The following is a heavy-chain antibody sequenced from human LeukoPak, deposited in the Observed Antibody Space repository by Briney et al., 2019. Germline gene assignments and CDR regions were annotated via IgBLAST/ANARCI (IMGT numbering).Heavy chain of an antibody. V-gene: IGHV1-24*01. D-gene: IGHD2-15*01. CDR3: ATTGYCSGGSCRLYWFDP. Sequence: ASVKVSCKVSGYTLTELCMHWVRQAPGKGREGMGGFYAEDGETIYAQKFQGRVTMTEDTSTNTAYMELSSLRSEDTAVYYCATTGYCSGGSCRLYWFDPWGQGTLVTVSS. CDR2: FYAEDGET. J-gene: IGHJ5*02. CDR1: GYTLTELC.